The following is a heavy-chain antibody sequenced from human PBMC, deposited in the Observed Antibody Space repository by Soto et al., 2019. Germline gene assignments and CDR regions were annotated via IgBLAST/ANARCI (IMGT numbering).Heavy chain of an antibody. CDR2: ISAYNGNT. V-gene: IGHV1-18*01. CDR3: ARDAWRYCSSTSCLYFDY. Sequence: QVQLVXSGXXXKXPGASVKVSCKASGYTFTSYGISWVRQAPGQGLEWMGWISAYNGNTNYAQKLQGRVTMTTDTSTSTAYMELRSLRSDDTAVYYCARDAWRYCSSTSCLYFDYWGQGTLVTVSS. CDR1: GYTFTSYG. J-gene: IGHJ4*02. D-gene: IGHD2-2*01.